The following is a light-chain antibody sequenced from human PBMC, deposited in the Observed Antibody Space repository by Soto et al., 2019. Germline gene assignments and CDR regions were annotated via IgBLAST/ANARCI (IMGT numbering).Light chain of an antibody. CDR2: SAS. J-gene: IGKJ1*01. CDR1: QGIGSW. Sequence: DIQMNQSPSSVSASVGDRDPITCRASQGIGSWLAWYQQKPWKAPKILIYSASSLQGGFPSRFSGSGSGTDFTLTLSSLQTEDVATEHCHQANSFPWTFVQGTQVEIK. V-gene: IGKV1-12*01. CDR3: HQANSFPWT.